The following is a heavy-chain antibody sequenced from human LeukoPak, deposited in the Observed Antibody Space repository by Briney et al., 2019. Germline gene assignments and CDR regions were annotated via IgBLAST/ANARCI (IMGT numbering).Heavy chain of an antibody. J-gene: IGHJ4*02. CDR1: GFTFSDSY. CDR2: TSSSGSTI. D-gene: IGHD6-19*01. CDR3: AKDQYSSGWTADY. V-gene: IGHV3-11*01. Sequence: GGSLRLSCAASGFTFSDSYMSWVRQAPGKGLECVSYTSSSGSTIYYADSVKGRFTISRDNSKNTLYLQMNSLRAEDTAVYYCAKDQYSSGWTADYWGQGTPVTVSS.